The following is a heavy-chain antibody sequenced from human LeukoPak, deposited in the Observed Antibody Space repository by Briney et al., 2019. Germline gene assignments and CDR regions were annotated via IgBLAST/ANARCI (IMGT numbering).Heavy chain of an antibody. CDR2: ISISGDTT. V-gene: IGHV3-23*01. J-gene: IGHJ4*02. D-gene: IGHD4-17*01. Sequence: GGSLRLSCGASGFTFSSHAMTWVRQAPGKGLEWVSAISISGDTTYYADAVKGRFTISRDNSKNTVYLQMNSLRAEDTAVYYCANEIRPNDYWGQGSLVTVSS. CDR3: ANEIRPNDY. CDR1: GFTFSSHA.